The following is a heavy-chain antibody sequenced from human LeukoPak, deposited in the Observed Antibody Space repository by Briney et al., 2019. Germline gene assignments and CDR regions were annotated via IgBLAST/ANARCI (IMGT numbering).Heavy chain of an antibody. Sequence: ASVKVSCKASGYTFSNYGISWVRQAPGEGLEWMGWISAYNGNTNYAQKLQGRVTMTTDTSTSTAYMELRSLRSDDPAVYYCARDLGSGIAEPFDHWGQGTLVTVSS. D-gene: IGHD6-13*01. J-gene: IGHJ4*02. V-gene: IGHV1-18*01. CDR3: ARDLGSGIAEPFDH. CDR1: GYTFSNYG. CDR2: ISAYNGNT.